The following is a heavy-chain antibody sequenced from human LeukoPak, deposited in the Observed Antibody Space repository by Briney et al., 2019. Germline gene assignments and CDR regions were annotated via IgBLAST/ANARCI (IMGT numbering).Heavy chain of an antibody. V-gene: IGHV3-21*01. D-gene: IGHD6-19*01. Sequence: PGGSLRLSCAASGFTFSSYSMNWVRQAPGKGLEWVSSISSSSSYIYYADSVKGRFTISRDNAKNSLNLQMNSLRAEDTAVYYCARAVSGWYPFDYWGQGTLVTVSS. CDR1: GFTFSSYS. J-gene: IGHJ4*02. CDR2: ISSSSSYI. CDR3: ARAVSGWYPFDY.